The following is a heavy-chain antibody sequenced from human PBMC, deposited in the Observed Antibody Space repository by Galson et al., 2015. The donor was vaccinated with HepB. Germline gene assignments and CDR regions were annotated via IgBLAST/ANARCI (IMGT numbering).Heavy chain of an antibody. V-gene: IGHV3-48*01. CDR2: ISSGSDTI. J-gene: IGHJ2*01. D-gene: IGHD2-15*01. CDR1: GFTFSYYS. CDR3: ARGYQYWYFDL. Sequence: SLRLSCAASGFTFSYYSMNWVRQAPGKGLEWVSYISSGSDTIYYGDSVKGRFTFSRDNAKNSLYLQMNSLRADDTAVYYCARGYQYWYFDLWGRGTLVTVSS.